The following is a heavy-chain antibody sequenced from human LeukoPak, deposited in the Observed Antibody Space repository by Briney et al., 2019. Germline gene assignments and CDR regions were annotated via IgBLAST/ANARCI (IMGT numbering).Heavy chain of an antibody. Sequence: GGSLRLSCAASGFTFSRYGMKWVRQAPGKGLEWVSYISSSGSTIYYADSVKGRFTISRDNAKNSLYLQMNSLRAEDTAVYYCAELGITMIGGVWGKGTTVTISS. CDR3: AELGITMIGGV. CDR1: GFTFSRYG. D-gene: IGHD3-10*02. J-gene: IGHJ6*04. CDR2: ISSSGSTI. V-gene: IGHV3-48*03.